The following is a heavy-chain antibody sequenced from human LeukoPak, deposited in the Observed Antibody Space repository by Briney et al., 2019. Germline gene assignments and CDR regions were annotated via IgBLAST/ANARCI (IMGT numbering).Heavy chain of an antibody. V-gene: IGHV3-21*06. CDR3: LRGDRRDY. J-gene: IGHJ4*02. CDR2: IDSSGGYM. CDR1: GFSFSSSW. Sequence: KSGGSLRLSCAASGFSFSSSWMNWARQAPGKGLEWVSSIDSSGGYMFYADSVKGRFIISRDNAKDSLYLQMNSLRVEDTAVYYCLRGDRRDYWGQGTLVTVSS.